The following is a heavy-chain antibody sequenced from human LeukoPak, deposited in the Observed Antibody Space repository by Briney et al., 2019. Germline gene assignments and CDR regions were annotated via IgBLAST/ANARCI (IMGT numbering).Heavy chain of an antibody. CDR2: IYYSGST. V-gene: IGHV4-59*08. Sequence: TSETLSLTCTVSGGSIGSYYWSWIRQPPGKGLEWIGYIYYSGSTNYNPSLKSRVTISVDTSKNQFSLKLSSVTAADTAVYYCARGRSYRDGYRLFDYWGQGTLVTVSS. CDR3: ARGRSYRDGYRLFDY. J-gene: IGHJ4*02. D-gene: IGHD2-15*01. CDR1: GGSIGSYY.